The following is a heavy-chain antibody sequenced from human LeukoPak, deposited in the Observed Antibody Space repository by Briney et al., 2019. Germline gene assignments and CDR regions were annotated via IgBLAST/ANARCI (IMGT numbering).Heavy chain of an antibody. Sequence: GGSLRLSCEASGFAFSTYCMHWVRQAPGKGLVWVSRISSDGNTTYYADSVKGRFTISRDTANNTLYLQMKNLRAEDTAVYYCARIEDYYHSGLESESWGQRALVTASS. CDR1: GFAFSTYC. CDR3: ARIEDYYHSGLESES. J-gene: IGHJ5*02. CDR2: ISSDGNTT. V-gene: IGHV3-74*01. D-gene: IGHD1-1*01.